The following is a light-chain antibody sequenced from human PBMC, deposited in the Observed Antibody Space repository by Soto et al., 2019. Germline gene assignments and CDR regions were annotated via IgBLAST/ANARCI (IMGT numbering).Light chain of an antibody. CDR2: AAS. Sequence: DLQMTQSPSSLSASVGDRVTITCRASQSISTYLNWYQQKPGKAPKLLIYAASSLQSGVPSRFSGSGSGTDFTLTISSLQPEDFATYYCQQSYSTPPFTFGPGTEVDIK. V-gene: IGKV1-39*01. CDR3: QQSYSTPPFT. J-gene: IGKJ3*01. CDR1: QSISTY.